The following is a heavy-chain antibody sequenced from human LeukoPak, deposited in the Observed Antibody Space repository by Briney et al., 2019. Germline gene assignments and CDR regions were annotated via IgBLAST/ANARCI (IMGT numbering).Heavy chain of an antibody. J-gene: IGHJ4*02. CDR3: ARGSDEVGRKNFDY. V-gene: IGHV4-34*01. D-gene: IGHD1-26*01. CDR1: GGSFSGYY. Sequence: SETLSLTCVVYGGSFSGYYWSWIRQPPGKGLEWIGEINHSGSTNYNPSLKSRVTISVDTSKNQFSLKLSSVTAADTAVYYCARGSDEVGRKNFDYWGQGTLVTVSS. CDR2: INHSGST.